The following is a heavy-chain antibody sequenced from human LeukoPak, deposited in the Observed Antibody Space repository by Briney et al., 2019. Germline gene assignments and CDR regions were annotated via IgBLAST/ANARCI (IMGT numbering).Heavy chain of an antibody. CDR2: INHSGST. J-gene: IGHJ4*02. D-gene: IGHD3-10*01. V-gene: IGHV4-34*01. Sequence: SETLSLTCAVYGGSFSGYYWSWIRQPPGKGLEWIGEINHSGSTNYNPSLKSRVTISVDKSKNQFSLKLSSVTAADTAVYYCARLRSGYYFDYWGQGTLVTVSS. CDR3: ARLRSGYYFDY. CDR1: GGSFSGYY.